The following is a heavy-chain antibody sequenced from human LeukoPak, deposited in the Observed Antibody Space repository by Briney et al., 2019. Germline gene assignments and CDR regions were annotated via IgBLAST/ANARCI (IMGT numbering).Heavy chain of an antibody. CDR1: GFTFSSYS. Sequence: GGSLRLSCAASGFTFSSYSMNWVRQAPGKGLEWVSYISSRSSTIYYADSVKGRFTISRDNAKNSLYLQMNSLRAEDTAVYYCAELGITMIGGVWGKGTTVTISS. CDR3: AELGITMIGGV. CDR2: ISSRSSTI. J-gene: IGHJ6*04. V-gene: IGHV3-48*04. D-gene: IGHD3-10*02.